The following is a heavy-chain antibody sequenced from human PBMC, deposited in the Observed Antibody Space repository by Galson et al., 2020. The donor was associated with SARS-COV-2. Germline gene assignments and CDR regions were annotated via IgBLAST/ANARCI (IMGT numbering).Heavy chain of an antibody. Sequence: KGLEWMGVIYPGDSDTKYSPSFQGQVTISADKSISTVYLQWSSLQASDTAMYYCARALLYETNYYWYLDLWGRGTLVTAS. CDR3: ARALLYETNYYWYLDL. CDR2: IYPGDSDT. V-gene: IGHV5-51*01. J-gene: IGHJ2*01. D-gene: IGHD1-7*01.